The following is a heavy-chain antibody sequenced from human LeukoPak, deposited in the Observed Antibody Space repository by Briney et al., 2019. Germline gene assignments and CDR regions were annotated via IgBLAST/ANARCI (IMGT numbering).Heavy chain of an antibody. CDR3: ARVVGVYYGSGSWFDP. Sequence: SETLSLTCTVSGGSISSSSYYWGWIRQPPGKGLEWIGSIYYSGSTYYNPSLKSRVTISVDTSKNQFSLKLSSVTAADTAVYYCARVVGVYYGSGSWFDPWGQGTLVTVSS. CDR2: IYYSGST. J-gene: IGHJ5*02. V-gene: IGHV4-39*07. CDR1: GGSISSSSYY. D-gene: IGHD3-10*01.